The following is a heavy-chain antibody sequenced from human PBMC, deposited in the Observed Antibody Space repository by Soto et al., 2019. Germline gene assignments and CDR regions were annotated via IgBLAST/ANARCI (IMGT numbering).Heavy chain of an antibody. CDR2: IYYSGST. CDR1: GGSISSYY. V-gene: IGHV4-59*01. D-gene: IGHD6-6*01. CDR3: ARVYSSSPIRGRNYYYYYMDV. J-gene: IGHJ6*03. Sequence: SETLSLTCTVSGGSISSYYWSWIRQPPGKGLEWIGYIYYSGSTNYNPSLKSRVTISVDTSKNQFSLKLSSVTAADTAVYYCARVYSSSPIRGRNYYYYYMDVWGKGTTVTVSS.